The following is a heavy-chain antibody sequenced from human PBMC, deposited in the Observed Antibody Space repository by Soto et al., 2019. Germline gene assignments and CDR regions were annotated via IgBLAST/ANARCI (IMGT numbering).Heavy chain of an antibody. CDR3: ARVSMRTEFRYCSCGSCYQFDH. CDR2: INPNSGGT. V-gene: IGHV1-2*04. CDR1: GYTFTGYY. Sequence: ASVKVSCKASGYTFTGYYMHWVRQAPGQGLEWMGWINPNSGGTNYAQKFQGWVTMTRDTSISTAYMELSRLRSDDTAVYYCARVSMRTEFRYCSCGSCYQFDHWGQGTLVTVSS. D-gene: IGHD2-15*01. J-gene: IGHJ4*01.